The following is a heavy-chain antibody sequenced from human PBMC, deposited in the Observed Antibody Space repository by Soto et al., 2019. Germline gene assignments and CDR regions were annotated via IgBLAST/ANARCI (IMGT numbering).Heavy chain of an antibody. CDR2: ISASGGST. Sequence: GGSLRLSCAASGFTFSSYAMSWVRQAPGKGLEWVSGISASGGSTYYADSVKGRFTISRDNSKNTLYLQMNSLRAEDTAIYYCAKGYYDFWTGYYPLDYWGQGTQVTVSS. CDR1: GFTFSSYA. CDR3: AKGYYDFWTGYYPLDY. D-gene: IGHD3-3*01. V-gene: IGHV3-23*01. J-gene: IGHJ4*02.